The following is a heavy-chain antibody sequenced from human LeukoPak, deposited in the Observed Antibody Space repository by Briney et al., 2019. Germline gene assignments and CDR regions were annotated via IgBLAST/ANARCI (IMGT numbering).Heavy chain of an antibody. CDR2: TYYRYKGYN. Sequence: SQTVSLTCAISSDSDYCMSAVWKSIRQSLSRVLELQRRTYYRYKGYNDYGVFVKSRITINPHAYKKQFSLQMNSVTPEDKAVYYCARIAVAGKGVDYYYGMDVWGQGTTVTDSS. CDR3: ARIAVAGKGVDYYYGMDV. D-gene: IGHD6-19*01. V-gene: IGHV6-1*01. J-gene: IGHJ6*02. CDR1: SDSDYCMSAV.